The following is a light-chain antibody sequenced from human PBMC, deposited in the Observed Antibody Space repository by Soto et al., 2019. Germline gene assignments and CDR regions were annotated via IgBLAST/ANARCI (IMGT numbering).Light chain of an antibody. Sequence: EIVMTQSPATLSVSPGERATLSCRASQSVFSSLAWYQQKPGQAPRLLIYAASNRATGIPARFSGSGSRTDFTLTISRLEPEDFAVYYCQQYGSSPPITFGQGTRLEIK. CDR1: QSVFSS. CDR3: QQYGSSPPIT. J-gene: IGKJ5*01. CDR2: AAS. V-gene: IGKV3-20*01.